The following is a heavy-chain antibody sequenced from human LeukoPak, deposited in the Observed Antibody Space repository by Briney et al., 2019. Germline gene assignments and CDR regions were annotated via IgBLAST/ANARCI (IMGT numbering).Heavy chain of an antibody. Sequence: GGSLRLSCAASGFTFSIYSINWVRQAPGKGLEWVSFTSSGSSTIYYADSVKGRFTISRDNAKNSLYLQMNSLRAEDTAVYYCARSQSGSYSNLDYWGQGTLVTVSS. CDR3: ARSQSGSYSNLDY. J-gene: IGHJ4*02. CDR2: TSSGSSTI. D-gene: IGHD1-26*01. V-gene: IGHV3-48*01. CDR1: GFTFSIYS.